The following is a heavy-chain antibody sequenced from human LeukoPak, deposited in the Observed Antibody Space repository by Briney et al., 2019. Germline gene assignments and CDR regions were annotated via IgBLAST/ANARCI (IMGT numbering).Heavy chain of an antibody. CDR1: GFIVSSNY. Sequence: GGSPRLSCAASGFIVSSNYMNWVRQAPGQGLEWVSVIYSSDSTYYADSVKGRFTISRDNSKNTLFLQMNSLRAEDTAVYYCARHRSDSGDYDAFDIWGQGTMVTVSS. CDR2: IYSSDST. CDR3: ARHRSDSGDYDAFDI. J-gene: IGHJ3*02. V-gene: IGHV3-53*01. D-gene: IGHD4-17*01.